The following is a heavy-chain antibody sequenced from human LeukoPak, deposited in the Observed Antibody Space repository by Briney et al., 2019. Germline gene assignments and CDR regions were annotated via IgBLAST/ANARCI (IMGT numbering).Heavy chain of an antibody. J-gene: IGHJ4*02. CDR3: AKDLGIWFGESHFDS. D-gene: IGHD3-10*01. Sequence: GGSLRLSCAASGSTFSNHGMHWARQAPGKGLEWVAVIWYDGSYKYYADSVKGRFTISRDNSKNTLYLQMNSLRAEDTAVYYCAKDLGIWFGESHFDSWGQGTLVTVSS. V-gene: IGHV3-33*06. CDR1: GSTFSNHG. CDR2: IWYDGSYK.